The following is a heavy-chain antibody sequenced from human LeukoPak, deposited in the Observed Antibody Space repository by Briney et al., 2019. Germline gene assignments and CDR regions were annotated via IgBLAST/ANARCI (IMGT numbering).Heavy chain of an antibody. CDR3: AKDRDYYGSGTDAFDI. CDR1: GFTFDDYA. J-gene: IGHJ3*02. Sequence: PGGSLRLSCAASGFTFDDYAMHWVRQAPGKGLEWVSGISWNSGSIGYADSVKGRFSISRDNAKNSLYLQMNSLRAEDTALYYCAKDRDYYGSGTDAFDIWGQGTMVTVSS. D-gene: IGHD3-10*01. CDR2: ISWNSGSI. V-gene: IGHV3-9*01.